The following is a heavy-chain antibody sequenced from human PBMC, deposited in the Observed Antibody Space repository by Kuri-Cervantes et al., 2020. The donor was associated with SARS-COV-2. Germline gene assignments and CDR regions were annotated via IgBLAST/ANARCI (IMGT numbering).Heavy chain of an antibody. V-gene: IGHV3-64*01. CDR3: ARDRYYYMDV. J-gene: IGHJ6*03. CDR1: GFTFSSYG. CDR2: ISSNGGST. Sequence: GEDLKISCASSGFTFSSYGMHWVRQATGKGLEYVSAISSNGGSTYYASSVKGRSTISRDNSKNTLYLHMGILRAEDMAVYYCARDRYYYMDVWGKGTTVTVSS.